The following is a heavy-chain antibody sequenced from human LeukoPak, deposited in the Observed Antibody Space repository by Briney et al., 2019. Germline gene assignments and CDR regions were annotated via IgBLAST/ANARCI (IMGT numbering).Heavy chain of an antibody. CDR2: ISYDGSNK. Sequence: GRSLRLSCAASGFTFSSYGMHWVRQAPGKGLEWVAVISYDGSNKYYADSVKGRFTISRDNSKNTLYLQMNSLRAEDTAVYYCARDFCSGGSCYPDAFDIWGQGTMVTVSS. V-gene: IGHV3-30*03. CDR1: GFTFSSYG. D-gene: IGHD2-15*01. J-gene: IGHJ3*02. CDR3: ARDFCSGGSCYPDAFDI.